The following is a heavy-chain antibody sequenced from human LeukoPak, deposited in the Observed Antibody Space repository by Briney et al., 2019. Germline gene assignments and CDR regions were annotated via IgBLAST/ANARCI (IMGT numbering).Heavy chain of an antibody. CDR3: ARGSRVGATKSVWFDP. D-gene: IGHD1-26*01. V-gene: IGHV3-48*01. Sequence: GGSLRLSCAASGFTFSSYTMNWVRQAPGKGLEWVSYISYSGGTIYYVDSVKGRFTISRDNAKNSLYLQMNSLRAEDTAIYYCARGSRVGATKSVWFDPWGQGTLVTVSS. J-gene: IGHJ5*02. CDR1: GFTFSSYT. CDR2: ISYSGGTI.